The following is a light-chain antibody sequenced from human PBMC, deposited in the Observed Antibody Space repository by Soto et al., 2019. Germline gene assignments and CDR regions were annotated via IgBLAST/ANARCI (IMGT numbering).Light chain of an antibody. Sequence: EIVLTQSPGTLSLSPGERATLSCRASQSISSRYLAWYQQKPGQAPRLLIYGASSRATDIPDRFSGSGSGTDFTLTISRLEPEDFAVYYCQQYGDSPLYTFGQGTKLEIK. CDR3: QQYGDSPLYT. J-gene: IGKJ2*01. CDR2: GAS. V-gene: IGKV3-20*01. CDR1: QSISSRY.